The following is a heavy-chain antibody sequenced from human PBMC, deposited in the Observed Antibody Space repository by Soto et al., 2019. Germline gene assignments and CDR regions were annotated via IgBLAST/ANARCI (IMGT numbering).Heavy chain of an antibody. D-gene: IGHD3-10*01. CDR2: IKWDASEK. CDR3: ERDSGYGSGTSVTHYLDY. J-gene: IGHJ4*01. V-gene: IGHV3-7*01. Sequence: EVQLEESGGGLVQPGGSLRLSCAASGFTFGVYCMSWVRQAPGKGLEWLGTIKWDASEKKYVDSVKGRFTISRDHAKNSLDLQMDSLRAEDTAVYYCERDSGYGSGTSVTHYLDYWGHGTLVTVSS. CDR1: GFTFGVYC.